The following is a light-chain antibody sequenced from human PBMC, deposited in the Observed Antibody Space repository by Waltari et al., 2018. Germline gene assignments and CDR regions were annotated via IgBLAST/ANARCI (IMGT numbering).Light chain of an antibody. V-gene: IGKV3-20*01. CDR1: QSVSSTY. CDR3: QQYGTSPTWT. CDR2: AAS. Sequence: EIVSMQSPGTLFLSPGDRATLSCRASQSVSSTYLAWYQQKPGQAPRLLIYAASNRATDIPDRFSGSGSGTDFTLTINRLEPEDFAVYYCQQYGTSPTWTFGQGTKVEIK. J-gene: IGKJ1*01.